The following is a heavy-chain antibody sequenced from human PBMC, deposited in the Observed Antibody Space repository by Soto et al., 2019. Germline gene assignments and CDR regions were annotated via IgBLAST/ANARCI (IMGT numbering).Heavy chain of an antibody. CDR3: ARLSSEGETYSSSWYYFDY. J-gene: IGHJ4*02. CDR2: IYYSGST. V-gene: IGHV4-39*01. CDR1: GGSISSSSYY. Sequence: PSETLSLTCTVSGGSISSSSYYWGWIRQPPGKGLEWIGSIYYSGSTYYNPSLKSRVTISVDTSKNQFSLKLSSVTAADTAVYYCARLSSEGETYSSSWYYFDYWGQGTLVTVS. D-gene: IGHD6-13*01.